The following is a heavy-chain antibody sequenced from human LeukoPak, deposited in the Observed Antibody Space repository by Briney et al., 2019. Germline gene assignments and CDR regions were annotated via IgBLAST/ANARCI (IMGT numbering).Heavy chain of an antibody. CDR3: ALWGSGAGVDY. CDR1: GFTFSTYA. D-gene: IGHD3-16*01. J-gene: IGHJ4*02. Sequence: GGSLRLSCAASGFTFSTYAMHWVRQAPGKGLEWVALISLDGSNKYYADSVKGRFTISRDSYKNTLYLQMNSLRAEDTAVYYCALWGSGAGVDYWGQGTLVTVSS. V-gene: IGHV3-30*04. CDR2: ISLDGSNK.